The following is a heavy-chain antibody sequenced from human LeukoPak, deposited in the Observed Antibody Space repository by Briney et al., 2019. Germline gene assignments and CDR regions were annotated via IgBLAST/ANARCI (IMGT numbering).Heavy chain of an antibody. D-gene: IGHD3-10*01. CDR1: GYTFTGYY. CDR2: INPNSGGT. J-gene: IGHJ4*02. V-gene: IGHV1-2*02. CDR3: ARRSTMVRGVIDY. Sequence: ASVKVSCKASGYTFTGYYMHWVRQAPGQGLEWMGWINPNSGGTNYAQKFQGRVTMTRDTSISTAYMELSRLRSDDTAVYYCARRSTMVRGVIDYWGQGTLVTVSS.